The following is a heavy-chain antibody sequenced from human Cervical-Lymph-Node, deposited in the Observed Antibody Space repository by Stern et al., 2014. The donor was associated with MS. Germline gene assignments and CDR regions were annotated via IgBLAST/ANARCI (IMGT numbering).Heavy chain of an antibody. CDR2: INTYNT. CDR1: GYIFTNYA. V-gene: IGHV7-4-1*02. Sequence: VQLVESGSELKKPGASVKVSCKASGYIFTNYAVNWVRQAPGRGLEWMGWINTYNTTMAQGFPGRVVFSIDTSVNTAYLQINSLKAEDTATYYCAIHSYVRFFDHWGQGTLVTVSS. CDR3: AIHSYVRFFDH. D-gene: IGHD3-16*01. J-gene: IGHJ4*02.